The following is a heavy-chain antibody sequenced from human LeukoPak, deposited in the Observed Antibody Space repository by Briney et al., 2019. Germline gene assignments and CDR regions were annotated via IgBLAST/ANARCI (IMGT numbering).Heavy chain of an antibody. CDR2: IYHSGST. D-gene: IGHD2-2*01. V-gene: IGHV4-38-2*02. J-gene: IGHJ4*02. CDR3: ARDRGPAAAIFDY. CDR1: GYSFSSGYY. Sequence: SETLSLTCTVSGYSFSSGYYWGWIRQPPGKGLEWIGSIYHSGSTYYNPSLKSRVTISVDTSKNQFSLKLSSVTAADTAVYYCARDRGPAAAIFDYWGQGTLVTVSS.